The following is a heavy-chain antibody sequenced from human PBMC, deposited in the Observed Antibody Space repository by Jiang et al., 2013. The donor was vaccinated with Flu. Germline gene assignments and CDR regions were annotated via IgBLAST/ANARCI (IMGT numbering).Heavy chain of an antibody. V-gene: IGHV1-46*03. D-gene: IGHD6-13*01. CDR2: T. J-gene: IGHJ6*02. Sequence: TSYAQKFQGRVTMTRDTSTSTVYMELSSLRSEDTAVYYCARDPPFSSSYYYGMDVWGQGTTVTVSS. CDR3: ARDPPFSSSYYYGMDV.